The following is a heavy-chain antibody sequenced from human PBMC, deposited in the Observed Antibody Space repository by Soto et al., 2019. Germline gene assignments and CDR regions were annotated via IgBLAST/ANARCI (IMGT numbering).Heavy chain of an antibody. Sequence: EVQLVESGGGLVQPGRSLRLSCVASGFTADDYALHWVRQAPGKGLEWVSGISSNSDTIHYADSVKGRFTISRDNAKKHLFLQMNSLRPEDTAVYYCAKDMKWGGMTTIHYFDSWGQGTLVTVSS. CDR2: ISSNSDTI. CDR1: GFTADDYA. D-gene: IGHD4-17*01. CDR3: AKDMKWGGMTTIHYFDS. J-gene: IGHJ4*02. V-gene: IGHV3-9*02.